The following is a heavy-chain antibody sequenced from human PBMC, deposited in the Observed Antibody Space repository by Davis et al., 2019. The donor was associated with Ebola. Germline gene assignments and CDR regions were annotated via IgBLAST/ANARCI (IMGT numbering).Heavy chain of an antibody. CDR3: AKDPDCSSTSCLRGFDP. J-gene: IGHJ5*02. V-gene: IGHV3-23*01. CDR1: GFTFSSYA. CDR2: ISGSGGST. D-gene: IGHD2-2*01. Sequence: PGGSLRLSCAASGFTFSSYAMSWVRQAPGKGLEWVSAISGSGGSTYYADSVKGRFTISRDNSKNTLYLQMNSLRAEDTAVYYCAKDPDCSSTSCLRGFDPWGQGTLVTVSS.